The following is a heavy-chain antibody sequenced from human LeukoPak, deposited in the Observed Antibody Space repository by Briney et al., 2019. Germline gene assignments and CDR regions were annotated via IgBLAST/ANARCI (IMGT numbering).Heavy chain of an antibody. CDR2: IYYSGST. D-gene: IGHD2-2*01. Sequence: SQTLSLTCTVSGGSISSGDYYRSWIRQPPGKGLEWIGYIYYSGSTYYNPSLKSRVTISVDTSKNQFSLKLSSATAADTAVYYCASNPRYCSSTSCYLNAFDIWGQGTMVTVSS. V-gene: IGHV4-30-4*01. J-gene: IGHJ3*02. CDR3: ASNPRYCSSTSCYLNAFDI. CDR1: GGSISSGDYY.